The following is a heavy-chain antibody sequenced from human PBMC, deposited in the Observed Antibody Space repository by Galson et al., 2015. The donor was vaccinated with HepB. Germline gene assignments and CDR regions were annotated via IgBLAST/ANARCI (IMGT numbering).Heavy chain of an antibody. V-gene: IGHV3-48*04. CDR1: GFTFSSYS. Sequence: SLRLSCAASGFTFSSYSMNWVRQAPGKGLEWVSYISSSSSTIYYADSVKGRFTISRDNAKNSLYLQMNSLRAEDTAVYYCARDPKWGPGSGRLYYFDYWGQGTLVTVSS. J-gene: IGHJ4*02. CDR2: ISSSSSTI. CDR3: ARDPKWGPGSGRLYYFDY. D-gene: IGHD3-10*01.